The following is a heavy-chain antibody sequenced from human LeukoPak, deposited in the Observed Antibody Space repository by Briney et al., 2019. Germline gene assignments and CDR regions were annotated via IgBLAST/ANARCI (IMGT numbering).Heavy chain of an antibody. CDR1: GYTFTGYD. V-gene: IGHV1-8*01. J-gene: IGHJ4*02. CDR2: MNPNTGDT. Sequence: ASVRVSCKASGYTFTGYDVYWVRQATGQGLEWMGWMNPNTGDTVNARKFQGRVTMTRNSSIDTAYMELSGLGSEDTAVYYCTRGSLSGSSRDYWGRGTLLTVSS. D-gene: IGHD1-26*01. CDR3: TRGSLSGSSRDY.